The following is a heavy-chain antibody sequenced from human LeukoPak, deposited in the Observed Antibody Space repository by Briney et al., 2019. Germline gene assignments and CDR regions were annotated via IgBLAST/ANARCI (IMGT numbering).Heavy chain of an antibody. CDR1: GGSFIGFH. Sequence: SETLSLTCAVYGGSFIGFHWNWIRQPPGKGLEWIGDINHSGSTNYNPSLTSRVTISEDTSKNQFSLKLSSVTAADTAVYYCATDMSGRIDYWGQGTLVTVSS. J-gene: IGHJ4*02. V-gene: IGHV4-34*01. D-gene: IGHD2-8*02. CDR3: ATDMSGRIDY. CDR2: INHSGST.